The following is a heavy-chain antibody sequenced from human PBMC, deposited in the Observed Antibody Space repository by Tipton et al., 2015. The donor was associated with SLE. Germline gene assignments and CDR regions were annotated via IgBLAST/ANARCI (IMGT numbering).Heavy chain of an antibody. D-gene: IGHD3-10*01. CDR3: ARGYYGSGRKGYYYGMDV. V-gene: IGHV4-59*11. CDR2: IYYSGST. CDR1: GGSISSHY. J-gene: IGHJ6*02. Sequence: TLSLTCTVSGGSISSHYWSWIRQPPGKGLEWIGYIYYSGSTNYNPSLKSRVTISVDTSKNQFSLKLSSVTAADTAVYYCARGYYGSGRKGYYYGMDVWGQGTTVTVSS.